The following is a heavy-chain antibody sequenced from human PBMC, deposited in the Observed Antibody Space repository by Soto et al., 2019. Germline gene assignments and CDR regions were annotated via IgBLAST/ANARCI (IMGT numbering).Heavy chain of an antibody. V-gene: IGHV1-69*06. CDR1: GGTFSSYA. CDR3: ASNLNYYDSSGYYYDYYFDY. CDR2: IIPIFGTA. J-gene: IGHJ4*02. D-gene: IGHD3-22*01. Sequence: QVQLVQSGAEVKKPGSSVKVSCKASGGTFSSYAISWVRQAPGQGLEWMGGIIPIFGTANYAQKFQGRVTITADKSTSTAYMELSSLRSEDTAVYYCASNLNYYDSSGYYYDYYFDYLGQGTLVTVSS.